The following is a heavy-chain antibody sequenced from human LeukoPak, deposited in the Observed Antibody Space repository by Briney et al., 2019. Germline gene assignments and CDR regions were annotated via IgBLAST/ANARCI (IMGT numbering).Heavy chain of an antibody. CDR3: AKVNGDYEY. J-gene: IGHJ4*02. Sequence: GGSLRLSCAASGFTVSSNYINWVRQAPGKGLEWVSLIYGSTSADYADSVKGRFTISRDNSKNTLYLQMNSLRAEDTAVYYCAKVNGDYEYWGQGTLVTVSS. D-gene: IGHD4-17*01. CDR2: IYGSTSA. V-gene: IGHV3-66*02. CDR1: GFTVSSNY.